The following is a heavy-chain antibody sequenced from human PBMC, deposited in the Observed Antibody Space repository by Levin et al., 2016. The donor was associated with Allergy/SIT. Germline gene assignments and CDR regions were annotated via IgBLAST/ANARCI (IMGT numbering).Heavy chain of an antibody. CDR3: AHVFRVFGIILSSYYFDH. CDR1: GFSLSTLGVG. Sequence: SGPTLVKPTQTLTLTCTFSGFSLSTLGVGVGWIRQPPGKALEWLALIFWDDDKRYSPSLKNRFTITKDTSKNQVVLTMTNMDPVDTGTYYCAHVFRVFGIILSSYYFDHWGHGTLVTVSS. D-gene: IGHD3-3*01. V-gene: IGHV2-5*02. J-gene: IGHJ4*01. CDR2: IFWDDDK.